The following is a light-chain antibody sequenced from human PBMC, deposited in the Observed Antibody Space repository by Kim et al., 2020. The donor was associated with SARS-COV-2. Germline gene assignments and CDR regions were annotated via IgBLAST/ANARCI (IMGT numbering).Light chain of an antibody. J-gene: IGKJ4*01. CDR1: QSVSSN. CDR3: QQYSHWPLT. CDR2: GAS. V-gene: IGKV3-15*01. Sequence: IVMTQSPATLSVSPGERATLSCRASQSVSSNLAWYQQKPGQAPRLLIYGASTRATGIPGMFSGSGSGTEFTLTISSLQSEDFAVYYWQQYSHWPLTFCGGTKVDIK.